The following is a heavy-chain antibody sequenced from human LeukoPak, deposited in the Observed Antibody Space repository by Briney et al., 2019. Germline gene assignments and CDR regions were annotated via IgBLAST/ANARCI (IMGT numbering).Heavy chain of an antibody. CDR3: ARGRYYGSGSYHFDY. J-gene: IGHJ4*02. Sequence: GGSLRLSCAASGFTFTNYAMNWVRQAPGKGLEWVANIKQDGSEKNYVDSVKGRFTISRDNPKNSLYLQMNSLRADDTAVYYCARGRYYGSGSYHFDYWGQGTLVTVSS. CDR2: IKQDGSEK. CDR1: GFTFTNYA. D-gene: IGHD3-10*01. V-gene: IGHV3-7*01.